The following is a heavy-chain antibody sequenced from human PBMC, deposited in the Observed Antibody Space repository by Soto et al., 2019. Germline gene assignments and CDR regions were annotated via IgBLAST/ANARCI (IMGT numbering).Heavy chain of an antibody. CDR1: GFTFSNAW. D-gene: IGHD3-22*01. CDR3: TTDLYYYDSSGKSDAFDI. J-gene: IGHJ3*02. V-gene: IGHV3-15*07. Sequence: EVQLVESGGGVVKPGGSLRLSCAASGFTFSNAWMNWVRQAPGKGVELVGRIKSKTDGGTTDYAAPVKGRFTISRDDSKNTLYLQMNSLKTEDTAVYYCTTDLYYYDSSGKSDAFDIWGQGTMVTVSS. CDR2: IKSKTDGGTT.